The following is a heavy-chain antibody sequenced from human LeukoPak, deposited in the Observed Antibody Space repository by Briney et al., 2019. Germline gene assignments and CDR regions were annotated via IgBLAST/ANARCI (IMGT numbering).Heavy chain of an antibody. CDR1: GYSISSSYY. V-gene: IGHV4-4*07. CDR3: AGGYSYGYDY. D-gene: IGHD5-18*01. CDR2: NYTSGST. Sequence: SETLSLTCAVSGYSISSSYYWSWIRQPAGKGLEWIGRNYTSGSTNYNPSLKSRVTMSVDTSKNQFSLKLSSVTAADTAVYYCAGGYSYGYDYWGQGTLVTVSS. J-gene: IGHJ4*02.